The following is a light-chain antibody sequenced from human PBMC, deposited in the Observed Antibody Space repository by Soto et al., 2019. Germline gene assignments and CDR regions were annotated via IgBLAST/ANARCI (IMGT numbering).Light chain of an antibody. V-gene: IGLV2-14*03. CDR1: PSDIGAYNY. CDR3: GSYTMTSTPMI. CDR2: DVT. J-gene: IGLJ2*01. Sequence: QSVLTQPASVSGSPGQSITISCSGTPSDIGAYNYVSWYQHLPGKAPEVIIYDVTNRPSGVSSRFSGSKSGTTASLTISGLQAEDEANYYCGSYTMTSTPMIFGGGTKLTVL.